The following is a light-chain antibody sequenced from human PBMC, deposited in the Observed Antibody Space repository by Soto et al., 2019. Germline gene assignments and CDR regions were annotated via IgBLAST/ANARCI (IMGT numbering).Light chain of an antibody. J-gene: IGKJ2*02. CDR2: AAS. CDR1: QSISSY. Sequence: DIQITQSPSSLSASVGDRVTITCRASQSISSYLNWYQQKPGKAPKLLIYAASSLQSGVPSRFSGSGSGTDFTLTISSLQPEDFATYYCQQSYSTRGTFGQGTKLEIK. CDR3: QQSYSTRGT. V-gene: IGKV1-39*01.